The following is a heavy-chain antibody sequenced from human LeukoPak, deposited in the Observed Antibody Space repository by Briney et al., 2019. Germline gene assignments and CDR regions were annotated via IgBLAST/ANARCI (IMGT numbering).Heavy chain of an antibody. Sequence: SETLSLTCAVYGGSFSGYYWSWIRQPPGKGLEWIGEINHSGSTNYNPSLKSRVTMSIDTSKNQFSLKLNSVTAADTAVYYCARDLVVPPYNWFDPWGQGILVTVSS. CDR3: ARDLVVPPYNWFDP. D-gene: IGHD2-2*01. CDR2: INHSGST. J-gene: IGHJ5*02. CDR1: GGSFSGYY. V-gene: IGHV4-34*01.